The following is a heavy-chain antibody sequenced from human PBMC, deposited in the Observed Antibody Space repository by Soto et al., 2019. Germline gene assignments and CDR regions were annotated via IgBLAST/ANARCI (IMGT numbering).Heavy chain of an antibody. CDR2: IYYSGST. CDR1: GGSISSGGYY. J-gene: IGHJ5*02. D-gene: IGHD3-3*01. V-gene: IGHV4-31*03. Sequence: QVQLQESGPGLVKPSQTLSLTCTVSGGSISSGGYYWSWIRQHPGKGLEWIGYIYYSGSTYYNPSLKSRVSISLDTSTNQFSLKLSSVTAAETAVYYCARGRAGFFWSGSRDNWFDPWGQGTLVTVSS. CDR3: ARGRAGFFWSGSRDNWFDP.